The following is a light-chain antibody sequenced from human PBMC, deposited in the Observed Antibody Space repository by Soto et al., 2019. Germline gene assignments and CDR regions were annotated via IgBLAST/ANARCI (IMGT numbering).Light chain of an antibody. J-gene: IGLJ2*01. CDR2: DVS. CDR1: SSDVGGYNY. Sequence: QSALTQPASVSGSPGQSITLSCTGTSSDVGGYNYVSWYQQHPGKAPKVMIYDVSNRPSGISNRFSGSKSGNTASLTISGLQVECEADYYCSSYTSGSTRVVFGGGTKLPVL. V-gene: IGLV2-14*03. CDR3: SSYTSGSTRVV.